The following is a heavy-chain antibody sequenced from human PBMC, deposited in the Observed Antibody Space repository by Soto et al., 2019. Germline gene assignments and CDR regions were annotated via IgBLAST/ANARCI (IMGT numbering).Heavy chain of an antibody. CDR2: IYSGGST. CDR1: GFTVSSNY. D-gene: IGHD1-1*01. CDR3: ARGRYDPFYYYYYGMDV. Sequence: EVQLVESGGGLIQPGGSLRLSCAASGFTVSSNYMSWVRQAPGKGLEWVSVIYSGGSTYYADSVKGRFTISRDNSKNTLYPQMNSLRAEDTAVYYCARGRYDPFYYYYYGMDVWGQGTTVTVSS. J-gene: IGHJ6*02. V-gene: IGHV3-53*01.